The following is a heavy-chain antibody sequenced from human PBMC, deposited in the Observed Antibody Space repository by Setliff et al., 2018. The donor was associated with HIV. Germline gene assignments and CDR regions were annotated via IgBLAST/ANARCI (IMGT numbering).Heavy chain of an antibody. CDR1: GYTFTSYD. Sequence: ASVKVSCKASGYTFTSYDINWVRQATGQGLEWMGWMNPNSGNTGYAQKFQGRVTMTRNTSISTAYMELSSLRSEDTAVYYCARVTMIVVGHYHYGMDVWGQGTTVTVSS. CDR2: MNPNSGNT. J-gene: IGHJ6*02. D-gene: IGHD3-22*01. CDR3: ARVTMIVVGHYHYGMDV. V-gene: IGHV1-8*02.